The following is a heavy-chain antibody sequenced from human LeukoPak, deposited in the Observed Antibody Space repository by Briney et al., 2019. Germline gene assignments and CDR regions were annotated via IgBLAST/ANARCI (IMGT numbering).Heavy chain of an antibody. CDR1: GFSLTTNGVG. Sequence: SGPTLVKPTQTLTLTCTFSGFSLTTNGVGVGWVRQPPGKALQWLAVIYWDDDKRYSPSLKTRLSINKDTPKNQVVLRMTNMHPVDTGTYYCAHPGVAAAFDYWGQGILVTVSS. J-gene: IGHJ4*02. D-gene: IGHD6-13*01. CDR2: IYWDDDK. V-gene: IGHV2-5*02. CDR3: AHPGVAAAFDY.